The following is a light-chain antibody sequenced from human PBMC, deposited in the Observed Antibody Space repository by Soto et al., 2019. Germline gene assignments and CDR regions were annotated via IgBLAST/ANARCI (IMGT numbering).Light chain of an antibody. Sequence: QSALTQPASVSGSPGHSVTISCTGASSDVGAYEHVSWYQQHPGRAPKLILYDVTNRPSGVSNHFSGSKSGNTASLVISGLQANDEADYYCSSYSTTHILVFGSGTKVTVL. CDR2: DVT. CDR1: SSDVGAYEH. CDR3: SSYSTTHILV. V-gene: IGLV2-14*03. J-gene: IGLJ1*01.